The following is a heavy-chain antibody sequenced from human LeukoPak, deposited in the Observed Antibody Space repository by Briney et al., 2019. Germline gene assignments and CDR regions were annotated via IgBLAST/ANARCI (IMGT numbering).Heavy chain of an antibody. CDR3: ASELVAGTDY. V-gene: IGHV3-21*01. D-gene: IGHD6-19*01. Sequence: GGSLRLSCAASGFTFSSYSMNWVRQAPGKGLEWVSSISSSSSYIYYADSVKGRFTISRDNAKNSLYLQMNSLRAEDKAVYYCASELVAGTDYWGQGTLVTVSS. CDR1: GFTFSSYS. CDR2: ISSSSSYI. J-gene: IGHJ4*02.